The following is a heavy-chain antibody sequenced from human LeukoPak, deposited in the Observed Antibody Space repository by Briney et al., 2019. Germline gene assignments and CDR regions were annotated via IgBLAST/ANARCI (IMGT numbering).Heavy chain of an antibody. Sequence: SETLSLTCTVSGGSISSYYWSWIRQPPGKGLEWIGYIYYSGSTNYNPSLKSRVTISVDTSKNQFSLKLSSVTAADTAVYYCSRDPTYYYDSSGYFIGWYFDLWGRGTLVTVSS. V-gene: IGHV4-59*01. CDR2: IYYSGST. D-gene: IGHD3-22*01. J-gene: IGHJ2*01. CDR3: SRDPTYYYDSSGYFIGWYFDL. CDR1: GGSISSYY.